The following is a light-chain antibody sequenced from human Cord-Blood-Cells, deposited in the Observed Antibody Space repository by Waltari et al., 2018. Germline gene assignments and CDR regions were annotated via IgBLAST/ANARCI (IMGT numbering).Light chain of an antibody. CDR1: SHNIGAGYD. Sequence: QSVLTQPPSVSGAPGQRVTISCTGSSHNIGAGYDVHWYQQLPGTAPKPLIYGNSNRPSGVPDRFSGSKSGTSASLAITGLQAEDEADYYCQSYDSSLSGPVVFGGGTKLTVL. CDR3: QSYDSSLSGPVV. V-gene: IGLV1-40*01. J-gene: IGLJ2*01. CDR2: GNS.